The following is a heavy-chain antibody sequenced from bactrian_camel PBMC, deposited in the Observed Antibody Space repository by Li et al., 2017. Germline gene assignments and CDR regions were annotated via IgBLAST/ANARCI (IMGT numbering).Heavy chain of an antibody. J-gene: IGHJ6*01. CDR3: AARGPYCYPKLSVRDFTY. Sequence: VQLVESGGGSVQAGGSLRLSCKVSGHSRGSNCVGWYRLPPGRAPAEREGIAAIRRSGGETWYAGSVKGLFTISQDSARNKVYLQMNSLKPEDTAMYYFAARGPYCYPKLSVRDFTYWGQGTQVTVS. CDR1: GHSRGSNC. D-gene: IGHD2*01. V-gene: IGHV3-3*01. CDR2: IRRSGGET.